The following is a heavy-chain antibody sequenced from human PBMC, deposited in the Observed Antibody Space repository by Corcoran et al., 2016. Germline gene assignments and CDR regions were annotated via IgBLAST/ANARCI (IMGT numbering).Heavy chain of an antibody. CDR3: AKDRAGYCSGGSCPIYGMDV. J-gene: IGHJ6*02. CDR1: GFTFSSYG. V-gene: IGHV3-30*18. CDR2: ISYDGSNK. D-gene: IGHD2-15*01. Sequence: QVQLVESGGGVVQPGRSLRLSCAASGFTFSSYGMHWVRQAPGKGLEWVAVISYDGSNKYYADSVKGRFTISRDNSKNTLYLQMNSLRAEDTAVYYCAKDRAGYCSGGSCPIYGMDVWGQGTTVTVSS.